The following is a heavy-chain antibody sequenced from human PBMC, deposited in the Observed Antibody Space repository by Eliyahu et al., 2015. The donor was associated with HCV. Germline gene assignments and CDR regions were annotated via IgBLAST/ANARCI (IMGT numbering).Heavy chain of an antibody. CDR3: ARLFIGLRPPDY. CDR1: GDSISSRTYY. V-gene: IGHV4-39*01. CDR2: IYYSGST. D-gene: IGHD5-12*01. Sequence: QLQLQESGPGLVKPSETLSLTCSVSGDSISSRTYYWGWIRQPPGKGLEWIGSIYYSGSTYYNPSLQESSHHFRRHVQEPVLPEADLCDRHRHGYIYYCARLFIGLRPPDYWGQGTLVTVSS. J-gene: IGHJ4*02.